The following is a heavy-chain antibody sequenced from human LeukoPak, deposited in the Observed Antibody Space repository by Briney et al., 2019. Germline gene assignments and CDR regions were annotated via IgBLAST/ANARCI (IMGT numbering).Heavy chain of an antibody. V-gene: IGHV4-59*12. Sequence: PSETLSLTCTVSGGSISSYYWSWIRQPPGKGLEWIGYIHYSGSTNNNPSLKSRVTISVGTSKNQFSLKLSSVTAADTAVYYCARLHYGDYVCPSTWYNWFDPWGQGTLDTVSS. CDR3: ARLHYGDYVCPSTWYNWFDP. J-gene: IGHJ5*02. CDR2: IHYSGST. CDR1: GGSISSYY. D-gene: IGHD4-17*01.